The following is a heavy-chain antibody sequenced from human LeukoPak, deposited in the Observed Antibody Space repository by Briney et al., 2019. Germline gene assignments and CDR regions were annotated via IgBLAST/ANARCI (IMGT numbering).Heavy chain of an antibody. CDR1: GYTFTSYG. D-gene: IGHD3-22*01. CDR2: ISAYNGNT. J-gene: IGHJ4*02. Sequence: GASVKVSCKASGYTFTSYGITWVRQAPGQGLEWMGWISAYNGNTNYAQKLQGRVTMTTDTSTSTAYMELRSLRSDDTAVYYCARVEPTYYFDSSGYEDYWGQGTLVTVPS. V-gene: IGHV1-18*01. CDR3: ARVEPTYYFDSSGYEDY.